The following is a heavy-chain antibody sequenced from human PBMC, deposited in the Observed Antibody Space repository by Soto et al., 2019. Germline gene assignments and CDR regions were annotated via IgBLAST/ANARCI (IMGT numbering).Heavy chain of an antibody. CDR2: IYYSGST. CDR3: ARDINYGGNWFDP. J-gene: IGHJ5*02. V-gene: IGHV4-59*12. CDR1: GGSISSYY. D-gene: IGHD4-17*01. Sequence: SETLSLTCTVSGGSISSYYWSWIRQPPGKGLEWIGYIYYSGSTYYNPSLKSRVTISVDTSKNQFSLKLSSVTAADTAVYYCARDINYGGNWFDPWGQGTLVTVSS.